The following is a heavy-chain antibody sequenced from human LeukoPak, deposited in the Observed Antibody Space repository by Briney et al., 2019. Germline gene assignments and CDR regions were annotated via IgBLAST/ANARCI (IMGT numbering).Heavy chain of an antibody. CDR1: GGSITSGSYY. Sequence: SETLSLTCTVSGGSITSGSYYWAWIRQPPGKGLEWIGEINHSGSTNYNPSLKSRVTISVDTSKNQFSLKLSSVTAADTAVYYCARGLSDYVWGSSDYWGQGTLVTVSS. J-gene: IGHJ4*02. V-gene: IGHV4-39*07. CDR2: INHSGST. CDR3: ARGLSDYVWGSSDY. D-gene: IGHD3-16*01.